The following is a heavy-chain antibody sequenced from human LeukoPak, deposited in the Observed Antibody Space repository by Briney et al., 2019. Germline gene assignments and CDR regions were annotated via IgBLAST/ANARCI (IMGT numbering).Heavy chain of an antibody. CDR3: ARDYDFWSGYYTGGSNYFDY. D-gene: IGHD3-3*01. J-gene: IGHJ4*02. V-gene: IGHV1-46*01. Sequence: ASVKVSCKASGYTFTSYYMHWVRQAPGQGLEWMGIINPSGGSTSYAQKFQGRVTMTRDTSTRTVYMELSSLRSEDTAVYYCARDYDFWSGYYTGGSNYFDYWGQGTLVTVSS. CDR2: INPSGGST. CDR1: GYTFTSYY.